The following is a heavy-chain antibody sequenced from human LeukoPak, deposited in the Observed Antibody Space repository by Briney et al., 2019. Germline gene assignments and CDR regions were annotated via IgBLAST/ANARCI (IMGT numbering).Heavy chain of an antibody. D-gene: IGHD2-15*01. Sequence: ASVKVSCKASGYTFTDYYVHWVRHAPGQGLEWMGWINPNSGSTNYAPKFQGRVTMTRDTSICTAYMELSRLRSDASAVYYCARVDIVVVVAVGSFDPWGQGTLVTVSS. CDR1: GYTFTDYY. J-gene: IGHJ5*02. CDR2: INPNSGST. CDR3: ARVDIVVVVAVGSFDP. V-gene: IGHV1-2*02.